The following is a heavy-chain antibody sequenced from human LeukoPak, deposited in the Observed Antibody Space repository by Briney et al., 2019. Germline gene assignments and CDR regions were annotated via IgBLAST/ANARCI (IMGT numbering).Heavy chain of an antibody. J-gene: IGHJ4*02. Sequence: GGSLRLSCAASGFTFSSYAMSLVRQAPGKGLEWVSAISGSGGSTYYADSVKGRFTISRDNSKNTLYLQMNSLRAEDTAVYYCAKGGARVVVTAADYWGQGTLVTVSS. CDR1: GFTFSSYA. V-gene: IGHV3-23*01. CDR2: ISGSGGST. D-gene: IGHD2-21*02. CDR3: AKGGARVVVTAADY.